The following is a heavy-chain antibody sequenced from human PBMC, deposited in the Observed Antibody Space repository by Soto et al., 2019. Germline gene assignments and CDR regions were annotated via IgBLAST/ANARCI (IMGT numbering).Heavy chain of an antibody. CDR3: ARGDNPEY. CDR1: GFTFSSHW. V-gene: IGHV3-7*01. Sequence: EVQLVESGGGLVQPGGSLRLSCAASGFTFSSHWMTWVRQAPGKGLEWVANINEDGSEKYYVDSVKGRFTISRDNAKNSLYLQMNSLRVEDTALFYCARGDNPEYWGQGTLVTVSS. J-gene: IGHJ4*02. D-gene: IGHD1-1*01. CDR2: INEDGSEK.